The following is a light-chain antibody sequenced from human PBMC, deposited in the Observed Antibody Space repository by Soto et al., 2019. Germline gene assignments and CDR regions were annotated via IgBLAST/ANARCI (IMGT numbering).Light chain of an antibody. CDR2: GAS. V-gene: IGKV3-20*01. J-gene: IGKJ3*01. CDR3: QQYGSSPGVT. Sequence: EIVLTQSPGTLSLSPGERATLSCRASQSVSSSYLAWHQQKPGQAPRLLIYGASSRATGIPDRFSGSGSGTDFTLTISRLEPEDFAVYYCQQYGSSPGVTFGPGTKVDIK. CDR1: QSVSSSY.